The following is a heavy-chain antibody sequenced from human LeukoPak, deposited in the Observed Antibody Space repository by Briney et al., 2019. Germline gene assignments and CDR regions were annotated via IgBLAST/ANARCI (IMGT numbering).Heavy chain of an antibody. Sequence: ASVKVSCKASGYTFTSYGISWVRQAPGQGLEWMGWISAYNGNTNYAQKLQGRVTMTTDTSTSTAYMELRSLRSDDTAVYYCAKDLRRYYYGSGSYLDYWGQGTLVTVSS. CDR2: ISAYNGNT. CDR3: AKDLRRYYYGSGSYLDY. J-gene: IGHJ4*02. D-gene: IGHD3-10*01. V-gene: IGHV1-18*01. CDR1: GYTFTSYG.